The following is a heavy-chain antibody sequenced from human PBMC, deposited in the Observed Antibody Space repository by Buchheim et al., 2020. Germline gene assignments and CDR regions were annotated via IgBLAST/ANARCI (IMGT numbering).Heavy chain of an antibody. Sequence: QVQLQESGPGLVKPSGTLSLICVVSGGSISSSNWWSWVRQPPGKGLEWIGEIYHSGRTKYNPPLKSRVTISVDKSKNQFSLKLSSVTAADTAVYYCASQLVLDYGSGTRNWFDPWGQGTL. CDR1: GGSISSSNW. CDR3: ASQLVLDYGSGTRNWFDP. D-gene: IGHD3-10*01. V-gene: IGHV4-4*02. J-gene: IGHJ5*02. CDR2: IYHSGRT.